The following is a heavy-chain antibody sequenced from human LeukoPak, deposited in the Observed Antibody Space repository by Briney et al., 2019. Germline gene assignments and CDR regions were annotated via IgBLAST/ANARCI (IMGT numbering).Heavy chain of an antibody. Sequence: SQTLSLTCTVSGGSISSGGYYWSWIRQPPGKGLEWIGYIYHSGSTYYNPSLKSRVTISVDRSKNQFSLKLSSVTAADTAVYYCARDRHPREFDPWGQGTLVTVSS. CDR3: ARDRHPREFDP. D-gene: IGHD3-10*01. J-gene: IGHJ5*02. V-gene: IGHV4-30-2*01. CDR2: IYHSGST. CDR1: GGSISSGGYY.